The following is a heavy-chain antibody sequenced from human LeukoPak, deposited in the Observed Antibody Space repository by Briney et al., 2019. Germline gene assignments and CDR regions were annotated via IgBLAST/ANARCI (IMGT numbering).Heavy chain of an antibody. J-gene: IGHJ4*02. CDR3: STDEWN. CDR1: GFTFSSYS. D-gene: IGHD3-3*01. V-gene: IGHV3-15*01. CDR2: VKSKRDGGTT. Sequence: PGGSLRLSCGVSGFTFSSYSMNWVRQAPGRGLEWVGRVKSKRDGGTTDYAAPVKGRFTISRDDSRNALYLQMDSLKIEDTAVYYCSTDEWNWGQGTLVTVSS.